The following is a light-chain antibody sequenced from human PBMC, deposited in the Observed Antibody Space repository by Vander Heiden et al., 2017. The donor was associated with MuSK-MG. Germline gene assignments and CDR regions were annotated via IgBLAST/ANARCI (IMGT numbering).Light chain of an antibody. V-gene: IGKV1-5*03. CDR1: QSISSW. Sequence: IQMTQAPSTLSASVGARVTITCRASQSISSWLAWYQQKPGKAPKLLIYRASSLESGVPARFSGSGSGTEFTLTISSLQPDDFATYYCQQYNGYPLTFGGGTKVEIK. CDR2: RAS. CDR3: QQYNGYPLT. J-gene: IGKJ4*01.